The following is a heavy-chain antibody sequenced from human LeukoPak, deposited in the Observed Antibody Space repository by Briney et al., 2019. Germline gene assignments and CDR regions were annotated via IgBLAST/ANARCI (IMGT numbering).Heavy chain of an antibody. CDR2: ISSSSGTI. CDR3: ARSLCYDTGCSFDS. J-gene: IGHJ4*02. CDR1: GFTFSAYG. V-gene: IGHV3-48*04. Sequence: PGGSLRLSCAAPGFTFSAYGMNWVRQAPGKGLEWVAYISSSSGTIYYADSVKGRFTVSRDNAKSSLYLQMTGLRAADTAVHECARSLCYDTGCSFDSWGQGSLVTVSS. D-gene: IGHD3-22*01.